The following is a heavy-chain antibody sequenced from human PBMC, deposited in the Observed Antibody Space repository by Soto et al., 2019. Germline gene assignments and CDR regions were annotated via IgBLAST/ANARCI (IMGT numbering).Heavy chain of an antibody. V-gene: IGHV4-34*01. CDR3: ARVRYDFWSGYEEYGMDV. CDR2: INHSGST. D-gene: IGHD3-3*01. CDR1: GWSFSGYY. J-gene: IGHJ6*02. Sequence: SETLSLTCAVYGWSFSGYYWSWIRQPPGKGLEWIGEINHSGSTNYNPSLGRRVTISVDTSKNEFSLKLNSVTAADTAMYYCARVRYDFWSGYEEYGMDVWGQGTTVTVSS.